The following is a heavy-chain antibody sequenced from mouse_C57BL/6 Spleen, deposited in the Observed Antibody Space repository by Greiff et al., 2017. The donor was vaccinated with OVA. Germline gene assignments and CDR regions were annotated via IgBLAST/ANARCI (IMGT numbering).Heavy chain of an antibody. V-gene: IGHV3-6*01. CDR1: GYSITSGYY. CDR2: ISYDGSN. D-gene: IGHD1-1*01. Sequence: EVQRVESGPGLVKPSQSLSLTCSVTGYSITSGYYWNWIRQFPGNKLEWMGYISYDGSNNYNPSLKNRISITRDTSKNQFFLKLNSVTTEDTATYYCAEGYYGAWFAYWGQGTLVTVSA. CDR3: AEGYYGAWFAY. J-gene: IGHJ3*01.